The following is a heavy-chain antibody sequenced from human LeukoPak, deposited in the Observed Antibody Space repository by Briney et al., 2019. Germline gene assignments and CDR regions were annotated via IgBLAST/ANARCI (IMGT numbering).Heavy chain of an antibody. D-gene: IGHD2-2*01. CDR2: INHSGST. CDR3: ARSGPQFQIVVVPAAIGYYFDY. J-gene: IGHJ4*02. CDR1: GGSFSGYY. Sequence: SETLSLTCAVYGGSFSGYYWSWIRQPPGKGLEWIGEINHSGSTNYNPSLKSRVTISVDTSKNQFSLKLSSVTAADTAVYYCARSGPQFQIVVVPAAIGYYFDYWGQGTLVTVSS. V-gene: IGHV4-34*01.